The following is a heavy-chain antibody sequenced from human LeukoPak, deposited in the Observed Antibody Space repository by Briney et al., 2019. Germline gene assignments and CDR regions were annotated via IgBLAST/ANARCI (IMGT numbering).Heavy chain of an antibody. D-gene: IGHD2-2*02. CDR3: AIGYCSSTSCYKGDY. Sequence: SVKVSCKTSGGTFSSYAISWVRQAPGQGLEWMGGIIPIFGTPNYAQKFQGRVTITTDESTSTAYMELSSLRSEDTAVYYCAIGYCSSTSCYKGDYWGQGTLVTVSS. J-gene: IGHJ4*02. CDR1: GGTFSSYA. CDR2: IIPIFGTP. V-gene: IGHV1-69*05.